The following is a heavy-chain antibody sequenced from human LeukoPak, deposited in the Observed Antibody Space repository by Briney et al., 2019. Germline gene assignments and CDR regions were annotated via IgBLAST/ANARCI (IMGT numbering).Heavy chain of an antibody. CDR2: IHFGGTT. V-gene: IGHV4-4*07. D-gene: IGHD2-15*01. Sequence: PSETLSLTCTVSGGSLNNDYFTWIRQPAGKGLEWIGRIHFGGTTNYNPSFGSRLTLSIDTSKKEISLRLTSVTAADTALYYCAREVYCSGGSCYSYWGQGTLVTVSS. CDR3: AREVYCSGGSCYSY. CDR1: GGSLNNDY. J-gene: IGHJ4*02.